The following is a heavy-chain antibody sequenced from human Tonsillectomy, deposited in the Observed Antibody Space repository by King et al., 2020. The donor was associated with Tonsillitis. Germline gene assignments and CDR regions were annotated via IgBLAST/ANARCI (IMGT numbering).Heavy chain of an antibody. V-gene: IGHV3-33*05. J-gene: IGHJ3*02. D-gene: IGHD1-26*01. CDR3: ARVFRPSVPSGWEIRFGSDAFDI. CDR2: ISYDGSNK. CDR1: GFTFSSYG. Sequence: VQLVESGGGLVKPGGSLRLSCAASGFTFSSYGMHWVRQAPGKGLEWVAVISYDGSNKYYADSVKGRFTISRDNSKNTLYLQMNSLRAEDTAVYYCARVFRPSVPSGWEIRFGSDAFDIWGQGTMVTVSS.